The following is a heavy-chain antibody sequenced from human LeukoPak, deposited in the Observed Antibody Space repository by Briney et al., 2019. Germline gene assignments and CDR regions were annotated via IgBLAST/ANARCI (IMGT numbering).Heavy chain of an antibody. CDR3: ARDRTRTPDYYYMDV. CDR2: IIPIFGTA. Sequence: GASVKVSCKASGGTFSSYAISWVRQAPGQGLEWMGGIIPIFGTANYAQKFQGRVTITTDESTSTAYMELSSLRSEDTAVYYCARDRTRTPDYYYMDVWGKGTTVTVSS. V-gene: IGHV1-69*05. D-gene: IGHD1-14*01. J-gene: IGHJ6*03. CDR1: GGTFSSYA.